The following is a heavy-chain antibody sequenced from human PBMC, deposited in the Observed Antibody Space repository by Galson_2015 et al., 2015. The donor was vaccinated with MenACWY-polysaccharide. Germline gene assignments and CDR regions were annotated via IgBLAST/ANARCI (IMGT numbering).Heavy chain of an antibody. CDR2: IIPIFGTA. J-gene: IGHJ4*02. CDR1: GGTFSSYA. Sequence: SVKVSCKASGGTFSSYAISWVRQAPGQGLEWMGGIIPIFGTANYAQKFQGRVTITADESTSTAYMELSSLRSEDTAVYYCARDHSGLYYFDYGGQGTLFTVSS. CDR3: ARDHSGLYYFDY. D-gene: IGHD4/OR15-4a*01. V-gene: IGHV1-69*13.